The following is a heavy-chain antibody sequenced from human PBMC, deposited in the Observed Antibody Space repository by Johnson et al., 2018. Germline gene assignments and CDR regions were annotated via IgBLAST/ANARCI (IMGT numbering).Heavy chain of an antibody. Sequence: QVQLQESGPGLVKPSGTLSLTCAVSGGSISSSNWWSWVRQPPGKGLEWIGEIYHSGSTNYNPSLKSRVTIAIDKSKNPFSLRLSSVTAADTAVYFCAKGYSYGYFYYYYMDVWGKGTTFIVSS. CDR2: IYHSGST. D-gene: IGHD5-18*01. V-gene: IGHV4-4*02. CDR1: GGSISSSNW. J-gene: IGHJ6*03. CDR3: AKGYSYGYFYYYYMDV.